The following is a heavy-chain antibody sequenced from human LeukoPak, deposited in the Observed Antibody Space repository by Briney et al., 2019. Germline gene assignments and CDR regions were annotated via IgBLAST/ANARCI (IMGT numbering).Heavy chain of an antibody. Sequence: PGGSLILSCPASGLTFSSYAMSWVRQAPGKGLEWVSTISGSGGSTSHADSVKGRFTISRDNSKITLSLQMNSLRAEDTAIYYCATYRQVLLPFESWGQGTLVTVSS. CDR2: ISGSGGST. V-gene: IGHV3-23*01. D-gene: IGHD2-8*02. CDR1: GLTFSSYA. J-gene: IGHJ4*02. CDR3: ATYRQVLLPFES.